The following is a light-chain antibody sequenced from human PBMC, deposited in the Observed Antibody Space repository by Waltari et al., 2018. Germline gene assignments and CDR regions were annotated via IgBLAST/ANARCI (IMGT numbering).Light chain of an antibody. CDR1: QSVSSN. V-gene: IGKV3-15*01. CDR3: QQYNNWPPNT. Sequence: PATLSVSPGERATLSCRASQSVSSNLAWYQQKPGQAPRLLIYGASTRATGIPARFSGSGSGTEFTLTISSLQSEDFAVYYCQQYNNWPPNTFGQGTKLEI. J-gene: IGKJ2*01. CDR2: GAS.